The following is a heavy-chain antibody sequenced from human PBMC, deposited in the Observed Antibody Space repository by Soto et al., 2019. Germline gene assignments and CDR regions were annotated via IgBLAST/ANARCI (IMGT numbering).Heavy chain of an antibody. Sequence: EVQLLESGGGLVQPGGSLRLSCAASGFTFSNYAIAWVRQAPGKGLEWVSGISGSGGTTYYADSVKGRFTISRDNSKDTLHLPMNSLRAEDTAVYYCAKTPRQWLVYFGSWGQGALVTVS. J-gene: IGHJ4*02. CDR1: GFTFSNYA. CDR3: AKTPRQWLVYFGS. CDR2: ISGSGGTT. V-gene: IGHV3-23*01. D-gene: IGHD6-19*01.